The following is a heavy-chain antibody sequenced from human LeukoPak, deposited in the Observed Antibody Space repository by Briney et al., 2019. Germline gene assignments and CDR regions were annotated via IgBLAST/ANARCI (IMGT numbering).Heavy chain of an antibody. CDR1: GYTFTSYD. CDR3: ASDTAMVDVDY. V-gene: IGHV1-8*01. Sequence: ASVKVSCKASGYTFTSYDINWVRQATGQGLEWMGWMNPNSGNTGYAQKFQGRVTITRDTSISTAYMELSRLRSDDTAVYYCASDTAMVDVDYWGQGTLVTVSS. D-gene: IGHD5-18*01. CDR2: MNPNSGNT. J-gene: IGHJ4*02.